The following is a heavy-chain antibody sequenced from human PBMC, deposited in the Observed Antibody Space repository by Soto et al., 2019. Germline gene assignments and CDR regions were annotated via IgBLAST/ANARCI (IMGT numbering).Heavy chain of an antibody. CDR1: GFTFNNYA. Sequence: EVQLLESGGGLVQPGGSLRLSCAASGFTFNNYAMTWVRQAPGKGLEWVSAISGGGDTTSYADSVKGRFTVSRDGSKNTLYLQMSSLRAEDTALYYCAKGRGGSGSLAPRVDFWGQETLGAVSS. CDR2: ISGGGDTT. D-gene: IGHD3-10*01. J-gene: IGHJ4*02. CDR3: AKGRGGSGSLAPRVDF. V-gene: IGHV3-23*01.